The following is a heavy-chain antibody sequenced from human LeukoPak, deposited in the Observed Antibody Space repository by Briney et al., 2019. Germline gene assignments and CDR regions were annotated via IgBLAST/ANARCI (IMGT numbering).Heavy chain of an antibody. D-gene: IGHD3-22*01. Sequence: PSETLSLTCTVSGGSISSSSYYGGWIRQPPGKGLEWIGSIYYSGSTYYNPSLKSRVTISVDTSKNQFSLKLSSVTAADTAVYYCARHSLGYYYDSSGYYGSDYWGQGTLVTVSS. CDR3: ARHSLGYYYDSSGYYGSDY. CDR1: GGSISSSSYY. CDR2: IYYSGST. J-gene: IGHJ4*02. V-gene: IGHV4-39*01.